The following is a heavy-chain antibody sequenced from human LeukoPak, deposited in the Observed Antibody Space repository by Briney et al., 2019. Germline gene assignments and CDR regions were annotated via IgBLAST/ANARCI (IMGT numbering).Heavy chain of an antibody. Sequence: SETLSLTCTVSGYSIGSGYYWGWIRQPPGKGLEWIGTIYHSVSTYYHPSLKSRVTISVDTSKNQFSLKLTSVTAADTAVYYCARVRGYCSSTICYRYYFDYWGQGTLVTVSS. CDR2: IYHSVST. CDR3: ARVRGYCSSTICYRYYFDY. V-gene: IGHV4-38-2*02. J-gene: IGHJ4*02. D-gene: IGHD2-2*01. CDR1: GYSIGSGYY.